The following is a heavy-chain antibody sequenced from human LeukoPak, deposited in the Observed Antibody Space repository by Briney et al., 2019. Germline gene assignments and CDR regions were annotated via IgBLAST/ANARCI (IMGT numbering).Heavy chain of an antibody. CDR1: GGTFTIYT. CDR2: VIPIFGTA. Sequence: ASVKVSCKASGGTFTIYTISWVRHAPGQGLEWMGGVIPIFGTANYAQKFHGRGTITTDESKTTAYMELSSLSSEATAVYYCARGLLTTYYYASSGYYPFDYWGQGTVVLVSA. CDR3: ARGLLTTYYYASSGYYPFDY. D-gene: IGHD3-22*01. J-gene: IGHJ4*02. V-gene: IGHV1-69*05.